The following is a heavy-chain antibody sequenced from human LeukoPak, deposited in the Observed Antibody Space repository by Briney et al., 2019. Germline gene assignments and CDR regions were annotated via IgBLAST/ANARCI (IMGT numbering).Heavy chain of an antibody. Sequence: PGGSLRLSCAASGFTFSSYWMYWVRQAPGKGPEWVANIKQDESEKYYVDSVKGRFAISRDNAKNSLYLQMNSLRVEDTAVYYCTGAGYAGVGERSGNWFDPWGQGTLVTVSS. CDR3: TGAGYAGVGERSGNWFDP. J-gene: IGHJ5*02. CDR1: GFTFSSYW. V-gene: IGHV3-7*01. D-gene: IGHD3-10*01. CDR2: IKQDESEK.